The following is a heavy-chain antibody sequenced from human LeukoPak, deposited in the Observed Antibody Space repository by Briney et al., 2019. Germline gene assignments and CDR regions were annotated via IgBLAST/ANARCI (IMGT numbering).Heavy chain of an antibody. CDR3: AIDRAGDLPY. CDR1: GFTFSRYW. Sequence: PAGGSLRLSCAASGFTFSRYWMSWVRQAPEKGLEWVANINQDGRKKYYVDSVKGRFTISRDNAKNSLYLQMNNLRAEDTALYYCAIDRAGDLPYWGQGTLVTVSS. J-gene: IGHJ4*02. D-gene: IGHD6-19*01. V-gene: IGHV3-7*03. CDR2: INQDGRKK.